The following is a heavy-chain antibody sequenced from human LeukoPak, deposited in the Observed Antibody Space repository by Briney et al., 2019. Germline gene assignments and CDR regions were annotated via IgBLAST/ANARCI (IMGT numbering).Heavy chain of an antibody. CDR3: ARVATMIVVVPFDY. D-gene: IGHD3-22*01. V-gene: IGHV1-2*02. Sequence: ASVKVSCKASGYTFTGYYMHWVRHAPGQGLEWMGWINPNSGGTNYAQKFQGRVTMTRDTSISTAYMELSRLRSDDTAVYYCARVATMIVVVPFDYWGQGTLVTVSS. CDR1: GYTFTGYY. CDR2: INPNSGGT. J-gene: IGHJ4*02.